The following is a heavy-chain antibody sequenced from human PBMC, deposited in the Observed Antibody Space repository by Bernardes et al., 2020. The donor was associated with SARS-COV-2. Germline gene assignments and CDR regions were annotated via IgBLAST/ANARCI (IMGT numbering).Heavy chain of an antibody. CDR1: GGSIRSSY. Sequence: SKTLSPTCTVSGGSIRSSYWSWIRQPPGPGLAWIGYIYYSGSTNYNPSLKSRVTISVDTSKNQFSLKLSSVTAADTAVYYCARQDIGAIFGVVITPAGMDVWGQGTTVTVSS. J-gene: IGHJ6*02. V-gene: IGHV4-59*08. CDR3: ARQDIGAIFGVVITPAGMDV. CDR2: IYYSGST. D-gene: IGHD3-3*01.